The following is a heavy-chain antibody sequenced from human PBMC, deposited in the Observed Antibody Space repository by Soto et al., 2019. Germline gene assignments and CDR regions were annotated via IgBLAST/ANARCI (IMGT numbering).Heavy chain of an antibody. CDR3: ARAGGSSWRMALDY. CDR2: IYSSGST. CDR1: GGSIYGYC. V-gene: IGHV4-4*07. D-gene: IGHD2-15*01. J-gene: IGHJ4*02. Sequence: SETLSLTCSVSGGSIYGYCWSWIRQPAGKGLEWIGRIYSSGSTNHNPSFKSRITMSIDPSKNQFSLNLSSVTAADTGVYYCARAGGSSWRMALDYWGQGTLVTVSS.